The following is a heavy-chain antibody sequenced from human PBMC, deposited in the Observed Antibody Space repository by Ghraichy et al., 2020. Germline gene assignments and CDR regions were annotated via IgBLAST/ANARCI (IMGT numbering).Heavy chain of an antibody. D-gene: IGHD6-19*01. CDR2: ISFDGSTT. V-gene: IGHV3-30*18. J-gene: IGHJ6*02. Sequence: RSLRLSCAVSGFTFGSYGMHWVRQAPGKGLEWVAVISFDGSTTYYADSVKGRLTISRDNFKNALYLQLNSLRPEDTAVYYCGKDDRGWSDYYYYGVDVWGQGTTVTVSS. CDR3: GKDDRGWSDYYYYGVDV. CDR1: GFTFGSYG.